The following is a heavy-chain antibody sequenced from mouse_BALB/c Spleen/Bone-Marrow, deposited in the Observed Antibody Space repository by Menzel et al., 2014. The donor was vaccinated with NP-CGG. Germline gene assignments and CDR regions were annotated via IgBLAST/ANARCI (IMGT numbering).Heavy chain of an antibody. D-gene: IGHD1-1*01. CDR3: ASITTVVGTWDAMDY. Sequence: VQLQQSGPGLVKPSQSLSLTCTVTGSSITSDYAWNWIRQFSGNKLEWMGYISYSGSTSYNPSLKSRISITRDTSKNQFFLQLNSVTTEDTATYYCASITTVVGTWDAMDYWGQGTSVTVSS. J-gene: IGHJ4*01. V-gene: IGHV3-2*02. CDR2: ISYSGST. CDR1: GSSITSDYA.